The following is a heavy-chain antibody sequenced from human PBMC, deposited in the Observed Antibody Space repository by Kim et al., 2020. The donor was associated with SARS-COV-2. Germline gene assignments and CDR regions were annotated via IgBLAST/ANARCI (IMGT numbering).Heavy chain of an antibody. CDR1: GFTFSSYS. Sequence: GGSLRLSCAASGFTFSSYSMNWVRQAPGKGLEWVSSISSSSSYIYYADSVKGRFTISRDNAKNSLYLQMNSLRAEDTAVYYCARDRTSGPLWPRGNFDYWGQGTLVTVSS. J-gene: IGHJ4*02. CDR2: ISSSSSYI. D-gene: IGHD3-10*01. CDR3: ARDRTSGPLWPRGNFDY. V-gene: IGHV3-21*01.